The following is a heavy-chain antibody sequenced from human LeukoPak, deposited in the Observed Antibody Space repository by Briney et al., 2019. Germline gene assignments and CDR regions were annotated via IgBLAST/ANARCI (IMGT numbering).Heavy chain of an antibody. CDR2: ISSGSSTI. CDR1: GFTFSSYS. V-gene: IGHV3-48*02. D-gene: IGHD3-22*01. CDR3: AREMSSGYSYYFDY. Sequence: SGGSLRLSCAASGFTFSSYSMNWVRQAPGKGLEWVSYISSGSSTIYYADSVKGRFTISRDNAKNSLYLQMNSLRDEDTAVYYCAREMSSGYSYYFDYWGQGTLVTVSS. J-gene: IGHJ4*02.